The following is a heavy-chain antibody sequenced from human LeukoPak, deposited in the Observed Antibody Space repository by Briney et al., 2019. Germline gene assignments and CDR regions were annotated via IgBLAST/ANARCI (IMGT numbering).Heavy chain of an antibody. CDR2: ISSSSSYI. V-gene: IGHV3-21*01. CDR1: GFTFSSYS. CDR3: ARERYSGRDGAFDI. J-gene: IGHJ3*02. D-gene: IGHD1-26*01. Sequence: GGSLRLSCAASGFTFSSYSMNWVRQAPGKGLEWVSSISSSSSYIYYADSVKGRFTISRDNAKNSLYLQMNSLRAEDTAVYYCARERYSGRDGAFDIWGQGTMVTVSS.